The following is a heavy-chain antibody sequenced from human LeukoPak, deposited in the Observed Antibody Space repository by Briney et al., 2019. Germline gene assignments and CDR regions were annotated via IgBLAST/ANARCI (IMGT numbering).Heavy chain of an antibody. CDR1: GFTFSDYV. CDR2: TSGSATNT. CDR3: AKERGCTAGSCARIPDY. Sequence: GGSLRLSCAASGFTFSDYVMIWVRQAPGKGLEWVSSTSGSATNTYYADSVKGRFTISRDKSKNTLDLQMNSLRVEDTAVYYCAKERGCTAGSCARIPDYWGQGTLVTVSS. V-gene: IGHV3-23*01. J-gene: IGHJ4*02. D-gene: IGHD2-15*01.